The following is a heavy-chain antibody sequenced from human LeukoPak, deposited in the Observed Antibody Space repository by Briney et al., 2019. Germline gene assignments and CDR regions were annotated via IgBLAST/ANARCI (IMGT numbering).Heavy chain of an antibody. D-gene: IGHD6-19*01. Sequence: GGSLRLSCAASGFTFDDYAMHWVRQAPGKGLEWVSGISWNSGSIGYADSVKGRFTISRDNAKNSLYLQMNSLRAEDTALYYCAKDMSPGWQRSYWSLDYWGQGTLVTVSS. V-gene: IGHV3-9*01. J-gene: IGHJ4*02. CDR3: AKDMSPGWQRSYWSLDY. CDR2: ISWNSGSI. CDR1: GFTFDDYA.